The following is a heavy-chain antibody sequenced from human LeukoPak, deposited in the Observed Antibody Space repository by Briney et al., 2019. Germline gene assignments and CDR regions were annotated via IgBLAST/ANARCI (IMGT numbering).Heavy chain of an antibody. CDR2: ISAYNGNT. CDR3: ARGSSEGYYDSSGYGFDY. V-gene: IGHV1-18*01. CDR1: GYTFTSYG. J-gene: IGHJ4*02. Sequence: ASVKDSCKASGYTFTSYGISWVRQAPGQGLERMGWISAYNGNTNYAQKLQGRVTMTTDTSTSTAYMELRSLRSDDTAVYYCARGSSEGYYDSSGYGFDYWGQGTLVTVSS. D-gene: IGHD3-22*01.